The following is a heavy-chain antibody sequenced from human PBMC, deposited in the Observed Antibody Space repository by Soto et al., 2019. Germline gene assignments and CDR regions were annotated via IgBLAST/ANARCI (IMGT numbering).Heavy chain of an antibody. CDR2: IYRTGST. CDR3: ARVGYSGYDCFDY. J-gene: IGHJ4*02. V-gene: IGHV4-4*02. D-gene: IGHD5-12*01. CDR1: GGSFTSNNW. Sequence: SETLSLTCAVPGGSFTSNNWWTWVRQPPGQGLEWIGEIYRTGSTNYNPSLKSRVTISLDKSENQFSLKVTSLTASDTAMYYCARVGYSGYDCFDYWGQGTLVTVSS.